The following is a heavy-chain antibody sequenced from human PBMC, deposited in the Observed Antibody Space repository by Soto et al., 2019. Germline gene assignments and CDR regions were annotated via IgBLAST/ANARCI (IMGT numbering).Heavy chain of an antibody. D-gene: IGHD1-20*01. CDR3: ARRPSQGHFNWNPNWFHP. Sequence: QITLTESGPTLVKPTQTLTLTCTFSGFSLSTGGVGVGWIRQPPGKALEWLVLIYWDDDKRYSLSLKSRVTITKDTSKNQVVLTMTNMDPVDTATYYCARRPSQGHFNWNPNWFHPWGQGTLVTVSS. CDR1: GFSLSTGGVG. CDR2: IYWDDDK. V-gene: IGHV2-5*02. J-gene: IGHJ5*02.